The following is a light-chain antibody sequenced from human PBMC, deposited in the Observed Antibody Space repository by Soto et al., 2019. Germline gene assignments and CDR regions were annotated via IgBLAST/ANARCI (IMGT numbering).Light chain of an antibody. V-gene: IGLV2-14*01. CDR1: SSDIGSYNY. Sequence: SAVTQPASGCGSAGPSMPIACTGSSSDIGSYNYVSWNQQHPGKAPKLIIYEVSDRPSGVSNRFSGSKSGNTASLTISGLQAEDEADYYCSSYTSSSTYVFGTGTKVTVL. CDR2: EVS. J-gene: IGLJ1*01. CDR3: SSYTSSSTYV.